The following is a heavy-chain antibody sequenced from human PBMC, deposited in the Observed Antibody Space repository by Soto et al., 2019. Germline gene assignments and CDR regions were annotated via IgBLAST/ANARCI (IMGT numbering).Heavy chain of an antibody. D-gene: IGHD3-10*01. CDR3: APRPGGGGY. Sequence: EVQLVESGGGLIQPGGSLRLSCAVSGFTVSNNYMSWVRQAPGKGLEGVSVIYSGGYTAYGDSVKGRFTISRDNSKTNIYLQRKARGAAASAVYSGAPRPGGGGYWGQGTLVTVSS. CDR1: GFTVSNNY. V-gene: IGHV3-53*01. J-gene: IGHJ4*02. CDR2: IYSGGYT.